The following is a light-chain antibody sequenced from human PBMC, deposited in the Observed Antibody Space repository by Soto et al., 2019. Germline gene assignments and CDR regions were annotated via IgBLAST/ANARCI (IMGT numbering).Light chain of an antibody. Sequence: DIQMTQSPSTLSASLGDRVTITCRASQSISSWLAWYQQKPGKAPKLLIYDASSLESGVPSRFRGSGSGTEFTLTISSLQPDDFATYYCQQYNSYPWTFGQGTKVDIK. V-gene: IGKV1-5*01. CDR2: DAS. CDR3: QQYNSYPWT. J-gene: IGKJ1*01. CDR1: QSISSW.